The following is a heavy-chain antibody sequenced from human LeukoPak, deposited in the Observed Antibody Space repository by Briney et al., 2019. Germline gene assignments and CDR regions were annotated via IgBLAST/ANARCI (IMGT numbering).Heavy chain of an antibody. J-gene: IGHJ4*02. CDR1: GFTFRNYA. D-gene: IGHD2-21*01. CDR2: ISGSASDT. CDR3: AKDGED. Sequence: PGGSLRLSCVASGFTFRNYAMSWVRQAPGKGLESVSTISGSASDTYYADSVKGRFTISRDNSKNTLYLHMDSLRADDTAVYYCAKDGEDWGQGTLVTVSS. V-gene: IGHV3-23*01.